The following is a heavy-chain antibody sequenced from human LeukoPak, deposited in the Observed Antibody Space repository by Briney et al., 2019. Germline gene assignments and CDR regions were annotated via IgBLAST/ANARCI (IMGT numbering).Heavy chain of an antibody. CDR3: AKATEWEPIDAFDI. J-gene: IGHJ3*02. CDR2: ISNGGERT. Sequence: GGSLRLSCEASGFTFRSYVMNWVRQAPGKGLEWVSAISNGGERTYYADSVKGRFTISRDNSRNTLYLQVNSLRAEDTAIYYCAKATEWEPIDAFDIWGQGTMVTVSS. CDR1: GFTFRSYV. D-gene: IGHD1-26*01. V-gene: IGHV3-23*01.